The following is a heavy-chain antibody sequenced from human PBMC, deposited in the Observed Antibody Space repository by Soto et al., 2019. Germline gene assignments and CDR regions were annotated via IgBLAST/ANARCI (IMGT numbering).Heavy chain of an antibody. V-gene: IGHV1-8*01. CDR1: GYTFTSYD. CDR3: ARSGDYGDAEDAVDI. D-gene: IGHD4-17*01. Sequence: ASVKVSCKASGYTFTSYDINWVRQAPGQGLEWMGWMNPNSGNTGYAQKIQGRVTMTRITSISTAYRALSSLRSEDTDVYYCARSGDYGDAEDAVDIWCQGTMVTVSS. CDR2: MNPNSGNT. J-gene: IGHJ3*02.